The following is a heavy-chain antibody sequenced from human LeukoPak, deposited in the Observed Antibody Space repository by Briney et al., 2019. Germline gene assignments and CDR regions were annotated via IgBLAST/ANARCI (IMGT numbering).Heavy chain of an antibody. J-gene: IGHJ6*02. CDR1: GYTFIDYY. Sequence: ASVKVSCKASGYTFIDYYMHWVRQAPGQGLEWLVWIKPNGGGTNYAQKFQGRITMTRDTSISTAYMELSRLRSDDSAVYYCARRTNYYYYGMDVWGQGTTVTVSS. V-gene: IGHV1-2*02. CDR2: IKPNGGGT. CDR3: ARRTNYYYYGMDV.